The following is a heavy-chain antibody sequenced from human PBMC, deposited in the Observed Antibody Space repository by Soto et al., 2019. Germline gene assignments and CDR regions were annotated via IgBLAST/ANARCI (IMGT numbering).Heavy chain of an antibody. CDR2: ISSSSSTI. Sequence: GGSLRRSCAAPGFTFSSYSMNWVRQAPGKGLEWVSYISSSSSTIYYADSVKGRFTISRDNAKNSLYLQMNSLRAEDTAVYYCARDYAARKWGHGTMVTVS. V-gene: IGHV3-48*01. CDR3: ARDYAARK. J-gene: IGHJ3*01. CDR1: GFTFSSYS. D-gene: IGHD2-2*01.